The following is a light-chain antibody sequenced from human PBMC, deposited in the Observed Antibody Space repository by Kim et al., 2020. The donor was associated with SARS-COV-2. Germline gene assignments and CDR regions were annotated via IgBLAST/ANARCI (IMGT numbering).Light chain of an antibody. CDR3: QVWDSSGGLHYV. CDR2: YDG. V-gene: IGLV3-21*04. Sequence: PGQTASVTCEGDNLGPEHVHRYQQEPGQAPVLVISYDGDRPSGIPGRFAASNTGNTAGLTIRWAEAGHQAEYYCQVWDSSGGLHYVFGSGTKVTVL. J-gene: IGLJ1*01. CDR1: NLGPEH.